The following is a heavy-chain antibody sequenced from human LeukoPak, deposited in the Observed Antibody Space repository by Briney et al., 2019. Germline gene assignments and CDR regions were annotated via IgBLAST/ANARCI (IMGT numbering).Heavy chain of an antibody. CDR2: IYTSGNT. D-gene: IGHD4-11*01. Sequence: PSETLSLTCTVSGGSISSGTYYWSWIRQPAGKGLEWIGHIYTSGNTNYNPSLKSRVTISVDTSMNQFSLKLSSVTAADTAVYYCARDTVTSVFDYWGQGTLVTVSS. CDR1: GGSISSGTYY. J-gene: IGHJ4*02. CDR3: ARDTVTSVFDY. V-gene: IGHV4-61*09.